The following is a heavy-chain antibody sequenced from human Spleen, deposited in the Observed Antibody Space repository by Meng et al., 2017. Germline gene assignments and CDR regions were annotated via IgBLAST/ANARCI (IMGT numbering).Heavy chain of an antibody. J-gene: IGHJ4*02. D-gene: IGHD6-6*01. Sequence: GGSLRLSCAASGFTFSDYYMTWIRQTPGKGLEWVSDISSSGGTKYYADSVKGRFTISRDNAKNSLSLQMNSLRAEDTALYYCAMGWGSSRAFDFWGQGTLVTVSS. V-gene: IGHV3-11*04. CDR2: ISSSGGTK. CDR1: GFTFSDYY. CDR3: AMGWGSSRAFDF.